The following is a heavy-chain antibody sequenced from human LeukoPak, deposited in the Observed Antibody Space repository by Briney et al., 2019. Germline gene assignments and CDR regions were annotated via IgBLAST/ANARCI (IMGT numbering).Heavy chain of an antibody. J-gene: IGHJ4*02. CDR3: ARGKSRGNHIDY. V-gene: IGHV4-38-2*02. D-gene: IGHD1-14*01. Sequence: SETLSLTCTVSGYSISSGYYWGWIRQPPGKGLEWIGSFYDSGNTYYNPSLKSRVTISVDTSKNQSSLKVRSVTAADTAVYFCARGKSRGNHIDYWGQGTLVTVSS. CDR1: GYSISSGYY. CDR2: FYDSGNT.